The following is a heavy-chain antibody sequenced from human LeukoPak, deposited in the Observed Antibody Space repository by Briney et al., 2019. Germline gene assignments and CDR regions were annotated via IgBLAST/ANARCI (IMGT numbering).Heavy chain of an antibody. J-gene: IGHJ4*02. CDR2: IYYSGSA. CDR3: ARAGGVKTAALDLDY. Sequence: SSETLSLTCTVSGGSISSGGYYWSWIRQPPGKGLEWIGNIYYSGSANHNPSLKSRVTISRDTSKNQFSLKLTSVTTADTAVYYCARAGGVKTAALDLDYWGQGTLVTVSS. D-gene: IGHD6-25*01. CDR1: GGSISSGGYY. V-gene: IGHV4-61*08.